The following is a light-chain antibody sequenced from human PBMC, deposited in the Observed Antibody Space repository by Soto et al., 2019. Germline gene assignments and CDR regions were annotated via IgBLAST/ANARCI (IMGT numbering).Light chain of an antibody. CDR2: STS. CDR3: LQHYTYPRT. Sequence: SPMTQSPSSLSASVFDLVTIIFRASQGIGTDLAWSRQKPGRAPERLIYSTSSLQSGVPSRFSGSGSGTEFSLTITSLQPEDFATYYCLQHYTYPRTFGQGTKVDIK. CDR1: QGIGTD. V-gene: IGKV1-17*01. J-gene: IGKJ1*01.